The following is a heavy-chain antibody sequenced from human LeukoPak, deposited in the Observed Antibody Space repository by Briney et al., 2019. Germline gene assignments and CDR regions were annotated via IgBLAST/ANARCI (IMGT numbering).Heavy chain of an antibody. CDR1: GFTFSFYA. CDR2: IQYDGRNK. CDR3: AKDKNDSGDYSSMDV. V-gene: IGHV3-30*02. J-gene: IGHJ6*03. Sequence: PGGSLRLSCAASGFTFSFYAMLWVRQAPGKGLEWVAFIQYDGRNKCCADSVKGRFTVSRDNSKNTLYLQMNSPRVEDTAIYYCAKDKNDSGDYSSMDVWGKGTTVTVSS. D-gene: IGHD4-17*01.